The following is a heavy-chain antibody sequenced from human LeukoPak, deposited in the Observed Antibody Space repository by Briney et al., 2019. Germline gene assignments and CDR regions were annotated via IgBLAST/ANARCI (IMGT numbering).Heavy chain of an antibody. J-gene: IGHJ6*03. CDR2: IFHTGST. V-gene: IGHV4-4*02. CDR1: GDSISSNYW. Sequence: SETLSLTCIVSGDSISSNYWWTWVRQPPGKGLEWIGEIFHTGSTNYNPSLKSRVTISVDTSKNQFSLNLSSVSAADTAVYYCARVIRSSSGPWRGGHYYYYMDVWGKGTTVTISS. D-gene: IGHD6-19*01. CDR3: ARVIRSSSGPWRGGHYYYYMDV.